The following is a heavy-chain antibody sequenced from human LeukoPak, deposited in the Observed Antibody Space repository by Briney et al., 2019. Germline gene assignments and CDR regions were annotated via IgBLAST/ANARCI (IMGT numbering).Heavy chain of an antibody. J-gene: IGHJ2*01. Sequence: PGASVKVSCKASGYTFTGYYMHWVRQAPGQGLEWMGWINPNSGSTNYAQKFQGRVTMTRDTSISTAYMELSRLRSDDTAVYYCARGRCSGGSCYPWRHWYFDLWGRGTLVTVSS. CDR3: ARGRCSGGSCYPWRHWYFDL. CDR1: GYTFTGYY. CDR2: INPNSGST. D-gene: IGHD2-15*01. V-gene: IGHV1-2*02.